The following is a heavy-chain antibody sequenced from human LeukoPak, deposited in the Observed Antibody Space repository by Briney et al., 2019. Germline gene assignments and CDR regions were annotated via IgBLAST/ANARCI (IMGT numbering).Heavy chain of an antibody. CDR2: ISSSSSYI. V-gene: IGHV3-21*01. D-gene: IGHD4-17*01. J-gene: IGHJ4*02. Sequence: GGPLRLSCAASGFTFSSYSMNWVRQAPGKGLEWVPSISSSSSYIYYADSVKGRFTISRDNAKNSLYLQMNSLRAEDTAVYYCANYGDYGPFDYWGQGTLVTVSS. CDR1: GFTFSSYS. CDR3: ANYGDYGPFDY.